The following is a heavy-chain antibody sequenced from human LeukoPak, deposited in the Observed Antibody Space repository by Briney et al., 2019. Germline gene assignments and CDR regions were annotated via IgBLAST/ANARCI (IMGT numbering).Heavy chain of an antibody. CDR2: IYSSGST. CDR1: GGSISNYY. J-gene: IGHJ4*02. V-gene: IGHV4-59*08. D-gene: IGHD1-26*01. Sequence: SETLSLTCTVSGGSISNYYWSWIRQPPGKGLEWIGHIYSSGSTTYSPSLKSRVTMSVYTSKNQFSLKLTSVTAADTAVNYCARHRSDGTYPLDYWGQGALVTVSS. CDR3: ARHRSDGTYPLDY.